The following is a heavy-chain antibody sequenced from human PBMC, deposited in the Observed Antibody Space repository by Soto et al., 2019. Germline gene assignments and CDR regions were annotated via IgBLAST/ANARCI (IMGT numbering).Heavy chain of an antibody. J-gene: IGHJ4*02. CDR2: ISYDGSNK. CDR3: AKGHYYDSSGLPPYFDY. Sequence: QVQLVESGGGVVQPGRSLRLSCAASGFTFSSYGMHWVRQAPGKGLEWVAVISYDGSNKYYADSVKGRFTISRDNSKNTLYLQMNSLRAEDTAVYYCAKGHYYDSSGLPPYFDYWGQGTLVTVSS. CDR1: GFTFSSYG. V-gene: IGHV3-30*18. D-gene: IGHD3-22*01.